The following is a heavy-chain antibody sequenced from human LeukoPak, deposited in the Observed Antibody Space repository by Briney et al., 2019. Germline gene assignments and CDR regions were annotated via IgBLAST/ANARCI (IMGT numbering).Heavy chain of an antibody. D-gene: IGHD4-23*01. Sequence: GASVKVSCTVSGYSLSDISVHWIRQVPGRGLEWMGSFETEDGEPLYAQKFQGRVTMTEDTSTDTAYMELSSLRSEDTAVYYCASGNEVTLDGFAIWGQGTMVTVSS. J-gene: IGHJ3*02. CDR1: GYSLSDIS. CDR3: ASGNEVTLDGFAI. CDR2: FETEDGEP. V-gene: IGHV1-24*01.